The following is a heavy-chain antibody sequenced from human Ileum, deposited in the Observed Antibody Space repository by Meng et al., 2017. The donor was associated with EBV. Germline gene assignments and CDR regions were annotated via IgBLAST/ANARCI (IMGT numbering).Heavy chain of an antibody. CDR2: INTDNGET. CDR1: GYTFTRYP. V-gene: IGHV1-3*04. Sequence: QFQLLQPGAEVKKPGASMKLSCKASGYTFTRYPIHWVRQAPGQRPEWMGWINTDNGETEFSQKFQGRVTITRDTSATTAYMELISLRSEDTAVYYCASRPGFNIGPFDFWGQGTLVTVSS. J-gene: IGHJ4*02. D-gene: IGHD3/OR15-3a*01. CDR3: ASRPGFNIGPFDF.